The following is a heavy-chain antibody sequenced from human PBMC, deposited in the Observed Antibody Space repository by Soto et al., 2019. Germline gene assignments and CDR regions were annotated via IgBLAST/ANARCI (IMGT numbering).Heavy chain of an antibody. Sequence: ASVKVSCKASGYTFTGHYIHWVRQAPEQGPEWMGEIGPESGATRYAQRFQGRVTMTRDMSITTVYMGLNNLSPDDTAVYYCGRGRSGQIVVFYWGQGTPVTVSS. D-gene: IGHD1-26*01. CDR3: GRGRSGQIVVFY. CDR2: IGPESGAT. V-gene: IGHV1-2*02. J-gene: IGHJ4*02. CDR1: GYTFTGHY.